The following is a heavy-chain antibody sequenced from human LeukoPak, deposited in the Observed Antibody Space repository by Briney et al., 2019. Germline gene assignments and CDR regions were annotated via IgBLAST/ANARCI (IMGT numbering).Heavy chain of an antibody. CDR1: GYSISSGYY. Sequence: SETLSLTCTVSGYSISSGYYWGWIRQPPGKGLEWIVGIYHSGSTYYNPSLKSRVTISVDTSKNQFSLKLSSVTAADTAVYYCARGDSSGSIDYWGQGTLVTVSS. D-gene: IGHD3-22*01. CDR2: IYHSGST. CDR3: ARGDSSGSIDY. V-gene: IGHV4-38-2*02. J-gene: IGHJ4*02.